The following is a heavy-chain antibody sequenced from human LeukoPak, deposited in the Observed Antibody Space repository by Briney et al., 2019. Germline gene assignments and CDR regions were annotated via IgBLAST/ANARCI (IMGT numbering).Heavy chain of an antibody. D-gene: IGHD6-13*01. J-gene: IGHJ4*02. CDR3: ARDQGTSAAGGAKGRFDN. V-gene: IGHV3-43*02. CDR1: GLNFDDSA. Sequence: PGGSLRLSCVASGLNFDDSAMHWVRQAPGKGLEWVSLISADGGSTFSADSVKGRFSISRDNSKNTLYLQMNSLRADDTAVYYCARDQGTSAAGGAKGRFDNWGQGTLVTVSS. CDR2: ISADGGST.